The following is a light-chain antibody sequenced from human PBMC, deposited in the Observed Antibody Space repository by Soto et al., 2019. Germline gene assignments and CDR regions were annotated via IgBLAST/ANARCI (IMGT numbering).Light chain of an antibody. J-gene: IGLJ2*01. V-gene: IGLV2-8*01. Sequence: QSALTQPPSASGSPGQSVTISCTGTSSDVGGYNYVSWYQQHPGKAPKVMIYEVSKRPSGVPDRFSGSKSVNTASLTVSGLQAEDEADYYCSSFAGSNEMVFGGGTKVTVL. CDR2: EVS. CDR3: SSFAGSNEMV. CDR1: SSDVGGYNY.